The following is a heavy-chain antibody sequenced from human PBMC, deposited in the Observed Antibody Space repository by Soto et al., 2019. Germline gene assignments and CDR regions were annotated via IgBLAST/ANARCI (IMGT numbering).Heavy chain of an antibody. V-gene: IGHV3-11*01. Sequence: QVHLVESGGGLVQPGGSLRLSCAGSGFTFSEHYMSWIRQAPGKGLEWISYVSSSDSTVYYADSVKGRFTISRDNAKNSLYLQMNSLRVEDTAVYYCARDLGYYDSSGYFDYWGQGTLVTVSS. CDR1: GFTFSEHY. J-gene: IGHJ4*02. CDR2: VSSSDSTV. CDR3: ARDLGYYDSSGYFDY. D-gene: IGHD3-22*01.